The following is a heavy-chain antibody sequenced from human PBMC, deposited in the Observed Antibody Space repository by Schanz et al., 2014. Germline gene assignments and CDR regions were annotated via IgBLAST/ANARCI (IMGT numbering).Heavy chain of an antibody. V-gene: IGHV3-23*01. CDR3: AKAGSGWSTAGYYY. Sequence: TWVRQAPGKGLEWVSNISPTGSSTYYADSVKGRFSISRENSKSILYLQMNSLRAEDTAVYYCAKAGSGWSTAGYYYWGQGTLVNVSS. D-gene: IGHD6-19*01. J-gene: IGHJ4*02. CDR2: ISPTGSST.